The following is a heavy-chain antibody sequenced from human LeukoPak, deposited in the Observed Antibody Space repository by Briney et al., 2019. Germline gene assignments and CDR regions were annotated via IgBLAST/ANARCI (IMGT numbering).Heavy chain of an antibody. V-gene: IGHV3-23*01. D-gene: IGHD3-22*01. Sequence: GGSLRLSCAASGFTFSSYAMSWVRQAPGKGLEWVSSTTSSGAATYYADSVKGRFTIPRDNSDNTLYLQMNSLRAEDTAVYYCAKDRPNYYGSNGHYYKLNGDCWGQGTLVTVSS. CDR3: AKDRPNYYGSNGHYYKLNGDC. CDR2: TTSSGAAT. J-gene: IGHJ4*02. CDR1: GFTFSSYA.